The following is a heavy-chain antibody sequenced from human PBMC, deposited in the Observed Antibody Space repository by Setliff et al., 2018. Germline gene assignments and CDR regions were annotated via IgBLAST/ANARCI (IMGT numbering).Heavy chain of an antibody. D-gene: IGHD5-18*01. J-gene: IGHJ4*02. Sequence: GSLRLSCAASGFTFGDFAMTWVRQAPGKGLEWVSGIGGRGISTYYADSVKGRFIISRDNSENTLYLQMNSLRAEDTAIYYCARDIRDSYGYDYWGQGTLVTVSS. CDR2: IGGRGIST. CDR3: ARDIRDSYGYDY. V-gene: IGHV3-23*01. CDR1: GFTFGDFA.